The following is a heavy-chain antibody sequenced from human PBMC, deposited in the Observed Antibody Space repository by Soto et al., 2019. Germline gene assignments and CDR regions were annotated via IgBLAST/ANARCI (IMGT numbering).Heavy chain of an antibody. Sequence: EVQLVESGGGLVQPGGSLRLSCAASGFSFSNYEMNWVRQAPGKGLEWVAYISSGGSTVHYADSVRGRFTVSRDNARNSLYLQMNTLRVEDTALYYCARDRAASGYWGQGTLVTVSS. V-gene: IGHV3-48*03. CDR2: ISSGGSTV. J-gene: IGHJ4*02. D-gene: IGHD6-13*01. CDR3: ARDRAASGY. CDR1: GFSFSNYE.